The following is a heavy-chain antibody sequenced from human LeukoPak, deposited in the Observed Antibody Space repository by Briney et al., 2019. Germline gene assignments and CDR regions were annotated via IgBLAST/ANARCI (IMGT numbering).Heavy chain of an antibody. CDR3: ARDRTAEAGNDYYMGV. D-gene: IGHD6-13*01. V-gene: IGHV3-43*01. CDR1: GFTFDDYT. CDR2: ITWDGGTT. Sequence: PGGSLRLSCAASGFTFDDYTMHWVRQPPGKGLEWISLITWDGGTTYYADSVRGRFTISRDNSKNSLFLRMNSLRPEDTALYYCARDRTAEAGNDYYMGVWGNGTPVIVSS. J-gene: IGHJ6*03.